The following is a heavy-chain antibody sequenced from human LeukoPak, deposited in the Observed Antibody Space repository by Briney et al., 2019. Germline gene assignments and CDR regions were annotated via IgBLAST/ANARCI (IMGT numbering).Heavy chain of an antibody. CDR1: GFTVSSTY. CDR2: ISGGGDT. D-gene: IGHD3-10*01. Sequence: PGGSLRLSCAPSGFTVSSTYMSWVRQAPGKGLEWVSIISGGGDTFYAGSVKGRFTISRDTSKNTLHLQMNSLRAEDTAVYYRAGRGSGYYYGMNVWGQGTTVTVSS. V-gene: IGHV3-66*01. J-gene: IGHJ6*02. CDR3: AGRGSGYYYGMNV.